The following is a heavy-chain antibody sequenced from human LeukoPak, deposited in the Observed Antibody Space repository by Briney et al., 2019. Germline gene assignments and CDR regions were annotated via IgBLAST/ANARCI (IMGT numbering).Heavy chain of an antibody. CDR1: GDSIRNNYY. D-gene: IGHD1-14*01. J-gene: IGHJ4*02. CDR3: ARLMLDCTGNVCHTDYLDF. CDR2: IYHSGNT. V-gene: IGHV4-30-4*08. Sequence: SQTLSLTCTVSGDSIRNNYYWSWIRQPPGKGMEWIGYIYHSGNTYYNPSLESRVGISVDASKNQFSLKVNSVTAADTAVYYCARLMLDCTGNVCHTDYLDFWGQGTLVTVSS.